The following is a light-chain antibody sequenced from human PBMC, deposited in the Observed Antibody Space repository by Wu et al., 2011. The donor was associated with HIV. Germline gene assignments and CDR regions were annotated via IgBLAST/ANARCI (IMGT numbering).Light chain of an antibody. J-gene: IGKJ5*01. Sequence: LAWYQPETGQAPRLLIHDASNRATGIPARFSGRGSGDRLHSRHQQPEPEDFAVYYCQQRSSWPLTFGQGTRLEIK. CDR2: DAS. V-gene: IGKV3-11*01. CDR3: QQRSSWPLT.